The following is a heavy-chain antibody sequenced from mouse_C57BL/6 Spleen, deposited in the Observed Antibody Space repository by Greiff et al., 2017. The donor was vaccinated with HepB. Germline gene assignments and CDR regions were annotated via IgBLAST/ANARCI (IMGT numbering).Heavy chain of an antibody. Sequence: EVQLVESGGGLVKPGGSLKLSCAASGFTFSSYAMSWVRQTPEKRLEWVATISDGGSYTYYPDNVKGRFTISRDNAKNNLYLQMSHLKSEDTAMYYCARGNWDPYYFDYWGQGTTLTVSS. CDR2: ISDGGSYT. CDR1: GFTFSSYA. J-gene: IGHJ2*01. V-gene: IGHV5-4*01. CDR3: ARGNWDPYYFDY. D-gene: IGHD4-1*01.